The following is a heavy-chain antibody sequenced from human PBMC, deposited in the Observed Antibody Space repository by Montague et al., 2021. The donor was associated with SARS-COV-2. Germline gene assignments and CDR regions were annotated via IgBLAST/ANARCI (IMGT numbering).Heavy chain of an antibody. CDR2: ISYEGSIT. CDR1: GFTFNNYA. V-gene: IGHV3-30*04. Sequence: SLRLSCAASGFTFNNYAMHWVRQAPGKGLEWVALISYEGSITHYTDYLKGRFTISRDSSKNNLYLQMKSLRVEDTAVYYCARAQIFEVVTLYHGIDVWGQGTTVTVSS. CDR3: ARAQIFEVVTLYHGIDV. D-gene: IGHD3-3*01. J-gene: IGHJ6*02.